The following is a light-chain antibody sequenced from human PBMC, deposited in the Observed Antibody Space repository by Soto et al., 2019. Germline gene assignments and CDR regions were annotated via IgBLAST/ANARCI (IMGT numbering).Light chain of an antibody. CDR1: QSISRW. Sequence: DIPMTQSPSTLSASVGDRVTITCRASQSISRWLAWYQQKPGKVPKLLIYDASSLESGVPSRFSGSGSGKEFTLTISILQPDDFATDYCQQYNNLWTFGQGTKVEIK. V-gene: IGKV1-5*01. J-gene: IGKJ1*01. CDR3: QQYNNLWT. CDR2: DAS.